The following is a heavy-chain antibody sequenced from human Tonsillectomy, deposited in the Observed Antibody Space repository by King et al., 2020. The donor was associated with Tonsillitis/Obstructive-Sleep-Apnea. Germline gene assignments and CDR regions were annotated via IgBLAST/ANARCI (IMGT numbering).Heavy chain of an antibody. J-gene: IGHJ4*02. Sequence: QLQESGPGLVKPSETLSLTCTVSGGSIRSSRYYWGWIRQPPGKGLEWIGSVNYTGSTSHNPSLKSRVTISIDTSKNQFSLRLTSVTAADTAVYFCARLGWTYVVSTGRFDYWGQGTLVTVSS. CDR1: GGSIRSSRYY. CDR3: ARLGWTYVVSTGRFDY. D-gene: IGHD1-7*01. V-gene: IGHV4-39*01. CDR2: VNYTGST.